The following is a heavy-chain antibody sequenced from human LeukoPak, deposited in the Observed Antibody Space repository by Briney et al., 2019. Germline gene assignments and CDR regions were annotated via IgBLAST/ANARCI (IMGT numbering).Heavy chain of an antibody. Sequence: GGSLRLSCAASGFTFSSYAMSWVRQAPGTGLEWVSAISGSGGTTYYADSVKGRFTISRDNSKNTLYLQMNSLRAEDTAVYYCAKVPIVVVPAAMRDIDYWGQGTLVAVSS. CDR3: AKVPIVVVPAAMRDIDY. D-gene: IGHD2-2*01. CDR1: GFTFSSYA. J-gene: IGHJ4*02. V-gene: IGHV3-23*01. CDR2: ISGSGGTT.